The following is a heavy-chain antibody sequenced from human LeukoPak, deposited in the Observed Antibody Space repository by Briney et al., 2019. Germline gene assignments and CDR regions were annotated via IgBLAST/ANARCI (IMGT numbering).Heavy chain of an antibody. D-gene: IGHD2-2*01. V-gene: IGHV4-61*02. CDR1: GYSISSGDYY. CDR3: AREGAYCSGTDCFATTVDR. Sequence: SETLSLTCSVSGYSISSGDYYWTWIRQSAGKGLEWIGRVDLGGTTNYKKTLISRVTVSVDTSKNQFSLDLTSVTAADTAIYYCAREGAYCSGTDCFATTVDRWGPGTLVTVSS. CDR2: VDLGGTT. J-gene: IGHJ5*02.